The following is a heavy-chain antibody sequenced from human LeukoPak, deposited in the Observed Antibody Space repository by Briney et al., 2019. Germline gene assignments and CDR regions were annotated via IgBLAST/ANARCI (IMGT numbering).Heavy chain of an antibody. CDR1: GFTFSSYE. J-gene: IGHJ5*02. CDR3: ARGILRYYDSRAVWFDP. V-gene: IGHV3-48*03. D-gene: IGHD3-22*01. CDR2: ISSSGSTI. Sequence: AGGSLRLSCAASGFTFSSYEMNWVRQAPGKGLEWVSYISSSGSTIYYADSVKGRFTISRDNAKNSLYLQMNSLRAEDTAVYYCARGILRYYDSRAVWFDPWGQGTLVTVSS.